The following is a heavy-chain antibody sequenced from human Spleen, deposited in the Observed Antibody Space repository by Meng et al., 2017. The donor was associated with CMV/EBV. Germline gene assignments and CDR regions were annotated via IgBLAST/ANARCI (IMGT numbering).Heavy chain of an antibody. CDR3: ARGDRGWVDP. J-gene: IGHJ5*02. CDR1: GGSFSGYD. CDR2: INHSGST. V-gene: IGHV4-34*01. Sequence: SLTCAVYGGSFSGYDGSWIRQPPGKGLEWIGEINHSGSTNYNPSLKSRVTISVDTSKNQFSLKLSSVTAADTAVYYCARGDRGWVDPWGQGTLVTVSS.